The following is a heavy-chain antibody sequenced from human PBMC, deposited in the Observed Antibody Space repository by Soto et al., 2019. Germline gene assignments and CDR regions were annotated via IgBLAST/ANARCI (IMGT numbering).Heavy chain of an antibody. Sequence: GGSLRLSCAASGFSFSGFWMHWVRQAPGKGLVWVSRMFTDVSTTYYADSVKGRFTISRDNAKSTLYLQMNSLRDEDTAVYYCVRGNTGYGNFDSWGQGTLVTVYS. J-gene: IGHJ4*02. CDR1: GFSFSGFW. CDR2: MFTDVSTT. D-gene: IGHD5-12*01. CDR3: VRGNTGYGNFDS. V-gene: IGHV3-74*01.